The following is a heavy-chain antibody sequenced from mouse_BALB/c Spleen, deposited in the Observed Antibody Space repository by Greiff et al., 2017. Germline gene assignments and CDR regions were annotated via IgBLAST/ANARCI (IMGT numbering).Heavy chain of an antibody. CDR2: ISSGSSTI. V-gene: IGHV5-17*02. J-gene: IGHJ3*01. Sequence: EVHLVESGGGLVQPGGSRKLSCAASGFTFSSFGMHWVRQAPEKGLEWVAYISSGSSTIYYADTVKGRFTISRDNPKNTLFLQMTSLRSEDTAMYYCARGRDYYGSSYEGFAYWGQGTLVTVSA. CDR3: ARGRDYYGSSYEGFAY. D-gene: IGHD1-1*01. CDR1: GFTFSSFG.